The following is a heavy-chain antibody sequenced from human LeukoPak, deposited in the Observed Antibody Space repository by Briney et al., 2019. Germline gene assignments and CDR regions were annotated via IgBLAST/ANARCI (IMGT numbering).Heavy chain of an antibody. V-gene: IGHV4-30-4*08. CDR1: GGSISSGDYY. CDR2: IYYSGST. Sequence: SQTLSLTCTVSGGSISSGDYYWSWIRQPPGKGLEWIGYIYYSGSTYYNPSLKSRVTISVDRSKNQFSLKLSSVTAADTAVYYCARVSVVVAISTFDAFDIWGQGTMVTVSS. CDR3: ARVSVVVAISTFDAFDI. J-gene: IGHJ3*02. D-gene: IGHD2-15*01.